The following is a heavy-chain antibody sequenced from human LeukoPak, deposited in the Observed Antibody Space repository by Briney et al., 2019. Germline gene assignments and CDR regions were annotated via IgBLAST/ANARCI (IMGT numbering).Heavy chain of an antibody. D-gene: IGHD4-17*01. Sequence: ASVKVSCKASGYTFNGYYINWVRQAPGQGLEWMGWVNPHSGGTNYAQKFQGRVTMTRDTSISTAYMELNTLRSDDTAVYYCARLAYGANYIDYWGQGTLVTVSS. V-gene: IGHV1-2*02. CDR3: ARLAYGANYIDY. CDR1: GYTFNGYY. J-gene: IGHJ4*02. CDR2: VNPHSGGT.